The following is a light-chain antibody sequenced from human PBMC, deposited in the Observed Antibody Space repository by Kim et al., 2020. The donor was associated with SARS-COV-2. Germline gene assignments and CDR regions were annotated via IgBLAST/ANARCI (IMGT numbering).Light chain of an antibody. CDR1: QSVLYSSNNKNY. V-gene: IGKV4-1*01. CDR2: WAS. Sequence: DIVMTQTPDLLAVSLGERATINCKSSQSVLYSSNNKNYLAWYQQKPGQPPKLLIYWASTRESRVPDRFSGSGSGTDFTLTISSLQAEDVAVYFCQQYYSTPFSFVPGTKVDIK. J-gene: IGKJ3*01. CDR3: QQYYSTPFS.